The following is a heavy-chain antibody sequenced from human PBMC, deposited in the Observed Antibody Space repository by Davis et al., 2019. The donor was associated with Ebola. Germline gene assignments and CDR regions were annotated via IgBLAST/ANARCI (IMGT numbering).Heavy chain of an antibody. V-gene: IGHV4-34*01. CDR3: ASRWEYYDSSGPVSVGMDV. CDR2: INHSGST. D-gene: IGHD3-22*01. Sequence: GPLRPSCAVHGGSFSGYYWSWIRQPPGKGLEWIGEINHSGSTNYNPSLKSRVTISVDTSKNQFSLKLSSVTAADTAVYYCASRWEYYDSSGPVSVGMDVWGQGTTVTVSS. J-gene: IGHJ6*02. CDR1: GGSFSGYY.